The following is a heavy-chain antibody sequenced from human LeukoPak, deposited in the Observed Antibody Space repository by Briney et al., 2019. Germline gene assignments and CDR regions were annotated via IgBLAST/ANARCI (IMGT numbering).Heavy chain of an antibody. CDR1: GFTFSSYG. J-gene: IGHJ4*02. Sequence: GGSLRLSCAASGFTFSSYGMHWVRQAPGKGLEWVAFIRYDGSNKYYADSVKGRFTISRDNSKNTLYLQMNSLRAEDTAVYYCALDGATGTTGGVDYWGQGTLVTVSS. CDR2: IRYDGSNK. V-gene: IGHV3-30*02. D-gene: IGHD1-1*01. CDR3: ALDGATGTTGGVDY.